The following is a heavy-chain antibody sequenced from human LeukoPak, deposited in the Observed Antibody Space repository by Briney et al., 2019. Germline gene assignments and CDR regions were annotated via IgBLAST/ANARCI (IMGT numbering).Heavy chain of an antibody. CDR2: ISDSGGST. D-gene: IGHD1-14*01. CDR1: GFKFDAYP. Sequence: GGSLRLSCAASGFKFDAYPMSWVRQAPGKGLEWVSSISDSGGSTHYAESVRGRFSLSRDNFEKTLHLQMNRLRAEDTAVYYCAKGKINHDGAFDIWGQGTRIIAAS. V-gene: IGHV3-23*01. J-gene: IGHJ3*02. CDR3: AKGKINHDGAFDI.